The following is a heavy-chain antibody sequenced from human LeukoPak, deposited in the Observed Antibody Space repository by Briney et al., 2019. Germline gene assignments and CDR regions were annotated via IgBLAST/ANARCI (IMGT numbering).Heavy chain of an antibody. V-gene: IGHV1-18*01. CDR1: GYTFTGYG. D-gene: IGHD3-22*01. CDR2: IRAYNGNT. Sequence: GASVKVSCKASGYTFTGYGISWVRQAPGQGLEWRGWIRAYNGNTNYAQKVQGRVPLTTETSTSTAYMELRSRRADDTAVCYCARDRQLGSSGYYAAYWGQGTPVTAPS. CDR3: ARDRQLGSSGYYAAY. J-gene: IGHJ4*02.